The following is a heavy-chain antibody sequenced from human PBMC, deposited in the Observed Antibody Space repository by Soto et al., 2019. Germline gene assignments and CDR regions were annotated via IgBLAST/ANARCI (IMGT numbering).Heavy chain of an antibody. J-gene: IGHJ4*02. CDR2: IIPIFNST. CDR1: GSRFSNYV. D-gene: IGHD2-2*02. V-gene: IGHV1-69*06. Sequence: SVKVSCKVSGSRFSNYVISWVRQAPGHGLEWLGRIIPIFNSTKYAQSFQGRVTITADKSTSTASLELSSLRSDDTAVYYCAREGRGKKAGYNGLVSLGYWGQGTLFTVSS. CDR3: AREGRGKKAGYNGLVSLGY.